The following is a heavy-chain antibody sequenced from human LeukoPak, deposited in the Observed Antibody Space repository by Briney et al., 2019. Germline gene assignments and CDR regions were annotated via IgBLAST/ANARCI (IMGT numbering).Heavy chain of an antibody. CDR3: ARGLNTSPGVDY. J-gene: IGHJ4*02. D-gene: IGHD1/OR15-1a*01. V-gene: IGHV3-7*01. CDR1: GFIFSNYW. Sequence: GGSLRLSCTASGFIFSNYWMNWVRQVPGKGLEWVANIKEDGSEKDYVDSVKGRFTISRGNAKNSLFLQMNSLRDEDTAVYYCARGLNTSPGVDYWGQGTLVTVSS. CDR2: IKEDGSEK.